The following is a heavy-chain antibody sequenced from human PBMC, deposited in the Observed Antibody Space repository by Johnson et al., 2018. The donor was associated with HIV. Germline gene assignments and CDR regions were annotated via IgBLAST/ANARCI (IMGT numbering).Heavy chain of an antibody. Sequence: VQLVESGGGVVQPGRSLRLSCAASDFTFTNNAIHWVRQAPGKGLEWVAVISNDGTNTYYADSVKGRFTISRDKSRNSVSLQMIIMRPKDTAMYYCASGVTARAPLLIWGQGTMVTVSS. CDR1: DFTFTNNA. J-gene: IGHJ3*02. D-gene: IGHD6-6*01. V-gene: IGHV3-30*04. CDR2: ISNDGTNT. CDR3: ASGVTARAPLLI.